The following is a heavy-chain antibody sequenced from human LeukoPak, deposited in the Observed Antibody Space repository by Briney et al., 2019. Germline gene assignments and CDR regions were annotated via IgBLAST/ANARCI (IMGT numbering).Heavy chain of an antibody. J-gene: IGHJ4*02. Sequence: GGSLRLSCAASGFTFSSYSMNWVRQAPGKGLEWVSSNSSSSSYIYYADSVKGRFTISRDNAKNSLYLQMNSLRAEDTAVYYCARDSEGSGWSIQLDYWGQGTLVTVSS. V-gene: IGHV3-21*01. D-gene: IGHD6-19*01. CDR1: GFTFSSYS. CDR2: NSSSSSYI. CDR3: ARDSEGSGWSIQLDY.